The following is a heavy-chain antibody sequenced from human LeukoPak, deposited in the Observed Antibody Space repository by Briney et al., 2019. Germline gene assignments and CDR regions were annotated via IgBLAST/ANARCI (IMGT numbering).Heavy chain of an antibody. CDR2: IYPGESDT. Sequence: GGSLEISWNSSGYLYTSYWIGWVRQMPGKGLGGMGIIYPGESDTRYSPSFEGQVTISADKSISPAYLQWSSLKASDPAMYYCARLGSRHGYNWGDLWGQGTLVSVSS. J-gene: IGHJ5*02. V-gene: IGHV5-51*01. CDR3: ARLGSRHGYNWGDL. CDR1: GYLYTSYW. D-gene: IGHD5-24*01.